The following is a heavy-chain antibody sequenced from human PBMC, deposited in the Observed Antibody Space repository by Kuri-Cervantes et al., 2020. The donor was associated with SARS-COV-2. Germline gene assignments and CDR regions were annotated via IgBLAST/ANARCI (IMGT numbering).Heavy chain of an antibody. J-gene: IGHJ2*01. D-gene: IGHD4-23*01. CDR2: ISWNSGSI. V-gene: IGHV3-9*03. CDR1: GFTFDDYA. Sequence: SLKISCAASGFTFDDYAMHWVRQAPGKGLEWVSGISWNSGSIGYADSVKGRFTISRDNAKNSLYLQLNSLRAEDMAVYYCARDSGNYGGNAGYFDLWGRGTLVTVSS. CDR3: ARDSGNYGGNAGYFDL.